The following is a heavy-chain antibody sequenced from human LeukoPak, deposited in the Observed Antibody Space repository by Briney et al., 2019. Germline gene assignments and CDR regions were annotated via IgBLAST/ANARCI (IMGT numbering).Heavy chain of an antibody. V-gene: IGHV4-59*01. D-gene: IGHD3-22*01. Sequence: SETLSLTCSVSGGFNTHYYWSWIRQPPGKGLEWIGYFYHSGSTNYNPSHKSRVTISVDTSKNHFSLKLSSVTAADTAVYYCARGQWLPVFDFWGQGTLVTVSS. CDR1: GGFNTHYY. CDR3: ARGQWLPVFDF. CDR2: FYHSGST. J-gene: IGHJ4*02.